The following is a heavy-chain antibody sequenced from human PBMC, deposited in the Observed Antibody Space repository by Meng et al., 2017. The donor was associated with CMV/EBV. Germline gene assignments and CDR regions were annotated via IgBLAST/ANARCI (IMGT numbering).Heavy chain of an antibody. Sequence: GGSLRLSCAASGFTFSSYEMNWVRQAPGKGLEWVSYISSSGSTIYYADSVKGRFTISRDNSKNTLYLQMNSLRAEDTAVYYCAKDRNYGPVSDYYYYGMDVWGQGTTVTVSS. D-gene: IGHD4-17*01. CDR3: AKDRNYGPVSDYYYYGMDV. V-gene: IGHV3-48*03. CDR2: ISSSGSTI. J-gene: IGHJ6*02. CDR1: GFTFSSYE.